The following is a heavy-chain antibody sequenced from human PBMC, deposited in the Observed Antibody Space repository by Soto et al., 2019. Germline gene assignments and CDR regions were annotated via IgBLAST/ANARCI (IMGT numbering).Heavy chain of an antibody. V-gene: IGHV5-51*01. D-gene: IGHD2-2*01. J-gene: IGHJ6*03. CDR2: IYPGDSDT. Sequence: LGESLKISCQGSGYSFTSYWIGWVRQMPGKGLEWMGIIYPGDSDTRYSPSFQGQVTISADKSISTAYLQWSSLKASDTAMYYCARARIPAASNYYYYYMDVWGKGTTVTVSS. CDR3: ARARIPAASNYYYYYMDV. CDR1: GYSFTSYW.